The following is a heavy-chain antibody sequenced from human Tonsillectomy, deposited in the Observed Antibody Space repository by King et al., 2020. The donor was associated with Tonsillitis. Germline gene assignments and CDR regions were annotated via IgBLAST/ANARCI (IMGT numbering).Heavy chain of an antibody. CDR3: ARDSHGYGDYVGFNY. V-gene: IGHV1-18*04. J-gene: IGHJ4*02. CDR2: ISAYNGNT. Sequence: VQLVQSGAEVKKPGASVKVSCKASGYTFSTYGINWVRQAPGQGLEWMGWISAYNGNTNYAQKLQGRVTMTTEKSTSTAYMELRSLRYDDTAVYYCARDSHGYGDYVGFNYWGQGTLVTVSS. D-gene: IGHD4-17*01. CDR1: GYTFSTYG.